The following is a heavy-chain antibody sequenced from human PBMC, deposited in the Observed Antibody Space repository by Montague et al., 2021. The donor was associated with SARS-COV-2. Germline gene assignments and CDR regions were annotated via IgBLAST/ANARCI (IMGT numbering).Heavy chain of an antibody. V-gene: IGHV4-59*08. CDR2: IEYSGST. CDR3: GRWGYSTSTVAS. CDR1: GDSLSFYF. D-gene: IGHD6-6*01. Sequence: SETLSLTCAVSGDSLSFYFWTWIRQPPGRGLEGIGYIEYSGSTNYNPSPKSQLTMSLDMSSNQFSLELRSVTAADTAVYYCGRWGYSTSTVASWGHGTLVSVSS. J-gene: IGHJ5*01.